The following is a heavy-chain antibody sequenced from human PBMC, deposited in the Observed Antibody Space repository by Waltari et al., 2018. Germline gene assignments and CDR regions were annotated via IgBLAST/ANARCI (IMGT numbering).Heavy chain of an antibody. V-gene: IGHV4-34*02. D-gene: IGHD2-15*01. CDR1: GGSFSGYY. Sequence: QVQLQQWGAGLLQSSETLSLTCAVYGGSFSGYYWGWVRQPPGTGLEWIGEIMQAGYTKHNPSLRSRVTMSADTSKSQFSRKLNSVTAADTAVYYCVRLEDCTGPGGHCYSGDPFALDVWGQGTTVTVSS. CDR2: IMQAGYT. J-gene: IGHJ6*02. CDR3: VRLEDCTGPGGHCYSGDPFALDV.